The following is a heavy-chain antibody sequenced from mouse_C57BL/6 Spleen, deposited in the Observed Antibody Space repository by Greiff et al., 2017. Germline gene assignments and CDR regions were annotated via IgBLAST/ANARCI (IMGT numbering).Heavy chain of an antibody. CDR3: ARRDYDGPGYAIAY. J-gene: IGHJ4*01. V-gene: IGHV5-17*01. CDR1: GFPFSDSG. D-gene: IGHD2-4*01. Sequence: EVHLVESGGGLVKPGASLQLSCAASGFPFSDSGLHWVRQAPEKGLEWVAYISSGSSTIYYADTVKGRFTISRDNAKNTLFLQMTSLRSEDTAMYYCARRDYDGPGYAIAYRGQGTSVTVSS. CDR2: ISSGSSTI.